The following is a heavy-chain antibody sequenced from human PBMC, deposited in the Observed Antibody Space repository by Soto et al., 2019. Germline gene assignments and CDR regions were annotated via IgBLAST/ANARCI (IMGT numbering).Heavy chain of an antibody. CDR1: GFTFSSYA. V-gene: IGHV3-23*01. J-gene: IGHJ4*02. CDR3: AREIMGVKPTDYYFDY. D-gene: IGHD2-8*01. Sequence: EVQLLESGGGLVQPGGSLRLSCAASGFTFSSYAMSWVRQAPGKGLEWVSAISGSGGSTYYADSVKGRFTISRDNSKNTLYLQMNSLRAEDTAVYYCAREIMGVKPTDYYFDYWGQGTLVTVSS. CDR2: ISGSGGST.